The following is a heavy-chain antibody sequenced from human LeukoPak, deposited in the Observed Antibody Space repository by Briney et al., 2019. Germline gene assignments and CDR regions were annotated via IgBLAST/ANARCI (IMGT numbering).Heavy chain of an antibody. CDR2: ISSSSSYI. CDR3: ARDGNFKPFVARNDY. CDR1: GFTFSSYS. V-gene: IGHV3-21*01. Sequence: PGGSLRLSCAASGFTFSSYSMNWVRQAPGKGLEWVSSISSSSSYIYYADSVKGRFTISRDNAKNSLYLQMNSLRAEDTAVYYCARDGNFKPFVARNDYWGQGTLVTVSS. J-gene: IGHJ4*02. D-gene: IGHD2-21*01.